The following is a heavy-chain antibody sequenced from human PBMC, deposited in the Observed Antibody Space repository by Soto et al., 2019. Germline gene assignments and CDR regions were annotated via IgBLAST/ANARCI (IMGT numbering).Heavy chain of an antibody. V-gene: IGHV4-59*08. CDR3: ARHVLCSGGSCYTIYYSYYYMDV. D-gene: IGHD2-15*01. Sequence: QVQLQESGPGLVKPSETLSLTCTVSGGSISSYYWSWIRQPPGKGLEWIGYIYYSGSTNYNPSLKSRVTISVDTSKNQFSLKLSSVTAADTAVYYCARHVLCSGGSCYTIYYSYYYMDVWGKGTTVTVSS. CDR2: IYYSGST. J-gene: IGHJ6*03. CDR1: GGSISSYY.